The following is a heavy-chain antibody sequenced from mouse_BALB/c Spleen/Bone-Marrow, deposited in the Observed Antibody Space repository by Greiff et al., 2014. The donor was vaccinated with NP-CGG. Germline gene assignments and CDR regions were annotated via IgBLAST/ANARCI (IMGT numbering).Heavy chain of an antibody. CDR1: GFSFTSYG. CDR3: ARVYLWYFDV. CDR2: IWAGGST. D-gene: IGHD2-3*01. Sequence: VQVVQSGPGLVAPSQSLSITCTVSGFSFTSYGVHWVRQPPGKGLEWLGVIWAGGSTNYNSALMSRLSISKDNSKSKVFLKMNSLQTDDTAMYYCARVYLWYFDVWGAGTTVTVSS. V-gene: IGHV2-9*02. J-gene: IGHJ1*01.